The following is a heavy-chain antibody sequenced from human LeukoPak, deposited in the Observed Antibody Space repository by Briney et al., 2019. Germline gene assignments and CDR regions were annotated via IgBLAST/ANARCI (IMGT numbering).Heavy chain of an antibody. CDR1: GFTVSSNY. D-gene: IGHD3-10*01. CDR2: IYSGGST. V-gene: IGHV3-53*01. CDR3: ATYGSGSYGTPFDY. Sequence: PGGSLRLSGAASGFTVSSNYMSWVRQAPGKGLEWVSVIYSGGSTYYADSVKGRFTISRDNSKNTLYLQMNSLRAEDTAVYYCATYGSGSYGTPFDYWGQGTLVTVSS. J-gene: IGHJ4*02.